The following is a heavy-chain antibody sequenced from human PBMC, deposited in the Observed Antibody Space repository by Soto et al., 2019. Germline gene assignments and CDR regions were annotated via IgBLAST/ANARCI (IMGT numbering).Heavy chain of an antibody. Sequence: PSETLSLTCTVSGDSVNSGSYYWTWVRKPTGKGLEWIGYIYYNGTTNYNPSLQSRVTISVDTSKNQFSLKLTSVTAADTAFYYCARDIRGYSRAFDYWGQGTLVTVS. V-gene: IGHV4-61*01. CDR3: ARDIRGYSRAFDY. D-gene: IGHD5-18*01. CDR2: IYYNGTT. CDR1: GDSVNSGSYY. J-gene: IGHJ4*02.